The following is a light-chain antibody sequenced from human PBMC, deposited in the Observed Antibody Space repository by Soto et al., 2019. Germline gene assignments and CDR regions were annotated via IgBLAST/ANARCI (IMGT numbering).Light chain of an antibody. Sequence: QSVLTQSSSASASLGSSVKLTCTLSSGHSSYIIAWHQQQPGKATRYLMKLEGSESYNKGSGIPDRFSGSSSGADLYLTISNLQSEDEADYYCETWDSNIHVFGGGTKLTVL. CDR2: LEGSESY. V-gene: IGLV4-60*03. J-gene: IGLJ3*02. CDR1: SGHSSYI. CDR3: ETWDSNIHV.